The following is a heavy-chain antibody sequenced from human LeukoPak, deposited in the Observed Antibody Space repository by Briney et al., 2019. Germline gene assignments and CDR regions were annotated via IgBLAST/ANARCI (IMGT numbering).Heavy chain of an antibody. D-gene: IGHD3-16*01. V-gene: IGHV3-23*01. CDR1: GFTFTSYV. CDR2: ESNSGDNT. CDR3: AKRGGNGEFDY. Sequence: RGSLRLSCVASGFTFTSYVMGWVRQAPGKGLEWVSAESNSGDNTYYADSVKGRFTISRDNSKSTLYLQLNSLRAEDTAVYYCAKRGGNGEFDYWGQGTLVTVSS. J-gene: IGHJ4*02.